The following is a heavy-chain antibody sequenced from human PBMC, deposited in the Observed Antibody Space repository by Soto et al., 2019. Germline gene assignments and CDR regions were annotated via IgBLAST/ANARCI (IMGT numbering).Heavy chain of an antibody. CDR1: GFTFSSYA. CDR2: ISGSGGST. V-gene: IGHV3-23*01. J-gene: IGHJ4*02. CDR3: AKDPWAYYDFWSGSPYYFDY. D-gene: IGHD3-3*01. Sequence: GGSLRLSCAASGFTFSSYAMSWVRQAPGKGLEWVSAISGSGGSTYYADSVKGRFTISRDNSKNTLYLQMNSLRAEVTAVYYCAKDPWAYYDFWSGSPYYFDYWGQGTLVTVSS.